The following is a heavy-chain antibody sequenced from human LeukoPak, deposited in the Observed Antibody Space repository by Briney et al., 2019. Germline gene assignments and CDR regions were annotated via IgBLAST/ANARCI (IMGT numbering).Heavy chain of an antibody. V-gene: IGHV3-48*03. CDR1: GFTFSGYA. CDR2: ISSSGSTI. Sequence: PGGSLSLSCAASGFTFSGYAMSWVRQAPGKGLEWVSYISSSGSTIYYADSVKGRFTISRDNAKNSLYLQMNSLRAEDTAVYYCAELGITMIGGVWGKGTTVTISS. CDR3: AELGITMIGGV. D-gene: IGHD3-10*02. J-gene: IGHJ6*04.